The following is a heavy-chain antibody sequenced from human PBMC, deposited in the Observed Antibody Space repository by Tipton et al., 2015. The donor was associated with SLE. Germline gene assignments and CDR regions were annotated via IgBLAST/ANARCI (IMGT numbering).Heavy chain of an antibody. CDR3: ARGPRWFDP. Sequence: TLSLTCAVYGGSFSGYYWSWIRQPPGKGLEWIGEINHSGITNYNPSLKSRVTISVDTSKNQFSLKLSSVTAADTAEYYCARGPRWFDPWGQGTLVTVSS. J-gene: IGHJ5*02. V-gene: IGHV4-34*01. CDR1: GGSFSGYY. CDR2: INHSGIT.